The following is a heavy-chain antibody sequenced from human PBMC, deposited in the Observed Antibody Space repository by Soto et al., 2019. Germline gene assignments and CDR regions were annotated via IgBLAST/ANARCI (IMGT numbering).Heavy chain of an antibody. J-gene: IGHJ4*02. D-gene: IGHD6-19*01. CDR1: GFTFSSYA. CDR3: ANGLVRGDY. Sequence: EVQLLESGRGLVQPGGSLRLSCAASGFTFSSYAMSWVRQAPGKGLEWVSAISGSGGSTYYADSVKGRFTISRDRSQNTLYLQMNSLRAEDKAVYSCANGLVRGDYWGQGTLVTVSS. CDR2: ISGSGGST. V-gene: IGHV3-23*01.